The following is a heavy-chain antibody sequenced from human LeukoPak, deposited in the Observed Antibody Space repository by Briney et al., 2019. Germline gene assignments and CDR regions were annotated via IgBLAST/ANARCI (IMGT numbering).Heavy chain of an antibody. D-gene: IGHD6-19*01. CDR2: IKNDGSET. J-gene: IGHJ4*02. V-gene: IGHV3-7*03. CDR3: VKNDGWFHLAQ. CDR1: GFNFRDHW. Sequence: GSLRLSCAVSGFNFRDHWTDWVRQAPGKGLEWVGHIKNDGSETYYLDSLKGRFSISRDNTNNALYLQMNSLRVEDTAVYYCVKNDGWFHLAQWGQGTLVTVSS.